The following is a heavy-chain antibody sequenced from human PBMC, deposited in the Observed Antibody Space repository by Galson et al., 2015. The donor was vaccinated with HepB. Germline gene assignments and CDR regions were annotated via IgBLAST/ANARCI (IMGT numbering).Heavy chain of an antibody. V-gene: IGHV3-15*01. Sequence: SLRLSCAASGFTFSNAWMSWVRQAPGKGLEWVGRIKSKTDGGTTDYAAPVKGRFTISRDDSKNTLYLQMNSLKTEDTAVYYCTTDLVTTVTTVDYWGQGTLVTVSS. CDR2: IKSKTDGGTT. CDR1: GFTFSNAW. J-gene: IGHJ4*02. CDR3: TTDLVTTVTTVDY. D-gene: IGHD4-17*01.